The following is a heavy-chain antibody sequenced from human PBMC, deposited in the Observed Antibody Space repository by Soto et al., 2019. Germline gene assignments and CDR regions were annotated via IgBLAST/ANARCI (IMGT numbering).Heavy chain of an antibody. V-gene: IGHV3-30*18. J-gene: IGHJ6*02. CDR2: ISYDGSNK. Sequence: GGSLRLSCAASGFSFSSYAMSWVRQAPGKGLEWVAVISYDGSNKYYADSVKGRFTISRDNSKNTLYLQMNSLRAEDTAVYYCAKDFAGTYYYYGMDVWGQGTTVTVS. CDR1: GFSFSSYA. D-gene: IGHD1-1*01. CDR3: AKDFAGTYYYYGMDV.